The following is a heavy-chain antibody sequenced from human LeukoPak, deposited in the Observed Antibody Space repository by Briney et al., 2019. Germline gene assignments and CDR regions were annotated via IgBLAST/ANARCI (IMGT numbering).Heavy chain of an antibody. D-gene: IGHD5-18*01. J-gene: IGHJ4*01. Sequence: PGGSLRLSCAASGFTSSDYYMSWIRQAPGKGLERVSYISSSGSTIYYADSVKGRFTISRDNAKNSLYLQMNSLRAEDTAVYYCAREDTAMVTCDYWGHGTLVTVSS. CDR1: GFTSSDYY. CDR2: ISSSGSTI. V-gene: IGHV3-11*01. CDR3: AREDTAMVTCDY.